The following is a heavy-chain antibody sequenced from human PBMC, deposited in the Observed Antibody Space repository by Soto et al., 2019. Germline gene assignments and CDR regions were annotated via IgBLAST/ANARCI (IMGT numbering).Heavy chain of an antibody. CDR3: ARGFMVRDEYYYYYYGMDV. V-gene: IGHV3-13*01. CDR2: IGTAGDT. J-gene: IGHJ6*02. D-gene: IGHD3-10*01. CDR1: GFTFSSYD. Sequence: EVQLVESGGGLVQPGGSLRLSCAASGFTFSSYDMHWVRQATGKGLEWVSAIGTAGDTYYPGSVKGRFTISRENAKNSLYLQMNSLRAEDTAVYYCARGFMVRDEYYYYYYGMDVWGQGTTVTVSS.